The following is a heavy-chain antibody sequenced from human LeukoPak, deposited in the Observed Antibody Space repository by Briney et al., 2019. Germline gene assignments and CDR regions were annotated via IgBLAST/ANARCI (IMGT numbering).Heavy chain of an antibody. Sequence: GGSLRLSCAASGFTFDDYGMSWVRQAPGKGLEWVSGINWNGGSTGYADSVKGRFTISRDNAKNSLYLQMNSLRAEDTALYYCARDRYYGSSPGYYYYYMDVWGKGTTVTVSS. CDR2: INWNGGST. D-gene: IGHD3-10*01. J-gene: IGHJ6*03. V-gene: IGHV3-20*04. CDR1: GFTFDDYG. CDR3: ARDRYYGSSPGYYYYYMDV.